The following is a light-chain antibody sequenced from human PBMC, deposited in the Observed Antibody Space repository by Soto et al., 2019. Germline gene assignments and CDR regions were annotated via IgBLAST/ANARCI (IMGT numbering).Light chain of an antibody. J-gene: IGLJ2*01. CDR1: KLGDKY. V-gene: IGLV3-1*01. CDR3: QAWDSSTDVV. Sequence: SYELTQPHSVSVSPGQTASITCSGDKLGDKYTCWYQQKPGQSPVLVIYQHSHRPSGIPERFSGSNSGNTATLTISGTQAMDEADYYCQAWDSSTDVVFGGGTKLTVL. CDR2: QHS.